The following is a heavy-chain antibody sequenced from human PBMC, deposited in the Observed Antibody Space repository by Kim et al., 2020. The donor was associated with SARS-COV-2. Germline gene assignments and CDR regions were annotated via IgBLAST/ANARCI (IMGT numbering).Heavy chain of an antibody. CDR2: IYYSGST. CDR1: GGSVSSGSYY. CDR3: ARDRSLSHASDI. J-gene: IGHJ3*02. Sequence: SETLSLTCTVSGGSVSSGSYYWSWIRQPPGKGLEWIGYIYYSGSTNYNPSLKSRVTISVDTSKNQFSLKLSSVTAADTAVYYCARDRSLSHASDIWGQGT. V-gene: IGHV4-61*01.